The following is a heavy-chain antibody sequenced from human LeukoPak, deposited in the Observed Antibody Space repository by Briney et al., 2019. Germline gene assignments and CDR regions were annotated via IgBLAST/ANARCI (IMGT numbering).Heavy chain of an antibody. CDR3: ARHKREIAVAGLNAFDI. CDR1: GGSISSYY. Sequence: SETLSLTCTVSGGSISSYYWSWIRQPPGKGLEWIGYIYYSGSTNYNPSLKSRVTISVDTSKNQFSLKLSSVTAADTAVYYCARHKREIAVAGLNAFDIWGQGTMVTVSS. J-gene: IGHJ3*02. CDR2: IYYSGST. V-gene: IGHV4-59*08. D-gene: IGHD6-19*01.